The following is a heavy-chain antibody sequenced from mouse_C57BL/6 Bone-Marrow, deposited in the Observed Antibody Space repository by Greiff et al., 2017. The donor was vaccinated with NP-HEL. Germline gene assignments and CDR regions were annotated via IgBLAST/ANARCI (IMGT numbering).Heavy chain of an antibody. D-gene: IGHD2-3*01. Sequence: QVQLKQSGAELARPGASVKMSCKASGYTFTSYTMHWVKQRPGQGLEWIGYINPSSGYTKYNQKFKDKATLTVDKSSRTAYRQLSRLTSEDSAVYYCARYAPRGLLPFAYWGQGTLVTVSA. CDR2: INPSSGYT. CDR3: ARYAPRGLLPFAY. V-gene: IGHV1-4*01. J-gene: IGHJ3*01. CDR1: GYTFTSYT.